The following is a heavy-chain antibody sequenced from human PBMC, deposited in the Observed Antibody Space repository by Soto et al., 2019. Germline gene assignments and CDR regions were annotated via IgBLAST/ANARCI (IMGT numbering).Heavy chain of an antibody. CDR2: ISGSGITT. CDR3: AKDQKD. J-gene: IGHJ4*02. V-gene: IGHV3-23*01. CDR1: GFTFSNYA. Sequence: EVQLLESGGGLVQPGGSLRLSCAASGFTFSNYAMGWVRQAPGKGLEWVSAISGSGITTYYADSVKGRFTISRDNTQSTLYLQMNSLRAEDTAVYYCAKDQKDWGQGTLVTVSS.